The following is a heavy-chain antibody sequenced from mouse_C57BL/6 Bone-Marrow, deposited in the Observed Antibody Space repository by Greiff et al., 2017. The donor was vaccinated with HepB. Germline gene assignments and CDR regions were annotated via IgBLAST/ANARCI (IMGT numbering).Heavy chain of an antibody. CDR1: GFTFSDYY. D-gene: IGHD1-1*01. CDR2: ISNGGGST. CDR3: TRPYYYGSSYWYFDV. V-gene: IGHV5-12*01. Sequence: EVMLVESGGGLVQPGGSLKLSCAASGFTFSDYYMYWVRQTPEKRLEWVAYISNGGGSTYYPDTVKGRFTISRDNAKNTLYLQMSRLKSEDTAMYYCTRPYYYGSSYWYFDVWGTGTTVTVSS. J-gene: IGHJ1*03.